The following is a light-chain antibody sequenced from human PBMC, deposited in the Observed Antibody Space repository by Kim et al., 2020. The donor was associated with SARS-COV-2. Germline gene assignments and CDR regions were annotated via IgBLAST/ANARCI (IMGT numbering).Light chain of an antibody. V-gene: IGLV3-1*01. J-gene: IGLJ1*01. Sequence: SVFPGQTASITCSGDKLGDKYASWYQQKSGQSPVLVIYQDNKRPSGIPDRFSGSNSGNTATLTISGTQAMDEADYYCQAWDSSTYVFGPGTKVTVL. CDR1: KLGDKY. CDR3: QAWDSSTYV. CDR2: QDN.